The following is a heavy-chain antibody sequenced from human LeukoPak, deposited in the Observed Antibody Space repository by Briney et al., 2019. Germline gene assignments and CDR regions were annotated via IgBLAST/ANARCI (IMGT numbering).Heavy chain of an antibody. CDR2: ISYDGSNK. D-gene: IGHD3-16*02. Sequence: GGSLRLSCAASGFTFSSYAMHWVRQAPGKGLEWVAVISYDGSNKYYADSVKGRFTISRDNSKNTLYLQMNSLRAEDTAVYYCAKEEITFGGVIVGCFDYWGQGTLVTVSS. V-gene: IGHV3-30-3*01. CDR1: GFTFSSYA. CDR3: AKEEITFGGVIVGCFDY. J-gene: IGHJ4*02.